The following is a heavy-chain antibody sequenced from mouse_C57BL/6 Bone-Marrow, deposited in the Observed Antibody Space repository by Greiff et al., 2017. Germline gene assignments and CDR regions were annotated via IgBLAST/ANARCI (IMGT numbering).Heavy chain of an antibody. D-gene: IGHD1-1*01. V-gene: IGHV1-18*01. CDR1: GYTFTDYN. CDR3: ARGVTTVVATGDYFDY. CDR2: INPNNGGT. Sequence: EVQLQQSGPELVKPGASVKIPCKASGYTFTDYNMDWVKQSHGKSLEWIGDINPNNGGTIYNQKFKGKATLTVDKSSSTAYMELRSLTSEDTAVYYCARGVTTVVATGDYFDYWGQGTTLTVSS. J-gene: IGHJ2*01.